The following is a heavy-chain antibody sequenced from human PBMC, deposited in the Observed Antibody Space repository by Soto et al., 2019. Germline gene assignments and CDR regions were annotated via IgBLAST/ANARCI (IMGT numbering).Heavy chain of an antibody. V-gene: IGHV4-4*07. Sequence: TLSLTCTVSSGSLSPYYWSWIRQPAGKGLEWVGRIFSNENTNYNPSLKSRVTMSMDTSKNQFSLNLTSVTAADTAVYYCARYSGGWQNYFDSWGQGTLVTVSS. D-gene: IGHD6-19*01. J-gene: IGHJ4*02. CDR1: SGSLSPYY. CDR3: ARYSGGWQNYFDS. CDR2: IFSNENT.